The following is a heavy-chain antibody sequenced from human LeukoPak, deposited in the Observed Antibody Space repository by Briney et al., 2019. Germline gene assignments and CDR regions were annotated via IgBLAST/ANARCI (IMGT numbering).Heavy chain of an antibody. V-gene: IGHV4-34*01. J-gene: IGHJ4*02. CDR3: TRGHADIGLNYFDY. CDR1: GGSFSDYF. D-gene: IGHD2-15*01. CDR2: INHSGGT. Sequence: SETLSLICAVYGGSFSDYFWSWIRQPPGKGLEWIGEINHSGGTNYNPSLKSRVTISVDTSKNQFSLKLSSVTAADTAVYYCTRGHADIGLNYFDYWGQGTLVTVSS.